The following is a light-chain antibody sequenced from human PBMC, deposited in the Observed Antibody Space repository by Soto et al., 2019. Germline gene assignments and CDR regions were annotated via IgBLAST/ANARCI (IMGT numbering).Light chain of an antibody. CDR1: HSINIW. CDR2: TTS. V-gene: IGKV1D-12*01. Sequence: DIQMTQSPSSVSASVGDRVTITCRASHSINIWLAWYQQKPGKAPRLLIYTTSRLQSGVPSRFSGSGYGTDFTLTISSQQPEDFATYYCLQASSFPLTFGGGTKVEIK. CDR3: LQASSFPLT. J-gene: IGKJ4*01.